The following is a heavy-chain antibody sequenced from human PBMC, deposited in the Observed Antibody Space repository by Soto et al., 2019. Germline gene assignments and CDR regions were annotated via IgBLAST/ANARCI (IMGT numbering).Heavy chain of an antibody. Sequence: SETLSLTCTVSGGSISSGDFFWSWIRQPPGKGLEWIGHIYYSGNTYYSPSLKSRVTISVDTSKNHFSLKLSSVTAADTAVYYCAREGRNSSGYPSWFDPWGLGTLVTVSS. CDR1: GGSISSGDFF. CDR2: IYYSGNT. CDR3: AREGRNSSGYPSWFDP. V-gene: IGHV4-30-4*01. J-gene: IGHJ5*02. D-gene: IGHD3-22*01.